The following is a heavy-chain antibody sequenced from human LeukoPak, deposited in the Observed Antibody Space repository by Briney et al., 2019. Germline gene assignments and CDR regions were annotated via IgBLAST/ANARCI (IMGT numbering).Heavy chain of an antibody. D-gene: IGHD6-25*01. CDR1: GGSFSDHF. Sequence: SETLSLTCVVYGGSFSDHFWTWIRQPPGKGLEWIGEISYSGSTNYSPSLKSRVTISVDTSKTQFSLKLSSVTAADTAVYYCARERPKEDFDYWGQGTLVTVSS. CDR3: ARERPKEDFDY. CDR2: ISYSGST. J-gene: IGHJ4*02. V-gene: IGHV4-34*01.